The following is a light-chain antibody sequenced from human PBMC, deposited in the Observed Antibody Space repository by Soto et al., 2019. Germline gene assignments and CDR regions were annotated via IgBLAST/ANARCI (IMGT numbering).Light chain of an antibody. CDR3: RSYAGSNNFV. CDR1: SSDVGYYDY. J-gene: IGLJ1*01. Sequence: QSALTQPPSASGFPGQSVTISCTGTSSDVGYYDYVSWYQQNPGKAPKLVIYEVTKRPTGVHDRAYASKSGNTASLTVSGLRAEDEADYYCRSYAGSNNFVFGSGTKLTVL. V-gene: IGLV2-8*01. CDR2: EVT.